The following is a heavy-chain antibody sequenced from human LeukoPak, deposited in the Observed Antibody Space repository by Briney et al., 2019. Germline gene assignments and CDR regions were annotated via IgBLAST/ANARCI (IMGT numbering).Heavy chain of an antibody. V-gene: IGHV4-59*08. D-gene: IGHD2-2*01. Sequence: PSETLSLTCTVSGGSISTFYWSWIRRPPGKGLEWIGFIYYNGTTNYNPFLRSRVTISVDTSKSQFSLKLSSVTAADTAVYYCARQCNSASCPYDYWGQGTLVTVSS. CDR3: ARQCNSASCPYDY. J-gene: IGHJ4*02. CDR1: GGSISTFY. CDR2: IYYNGTT.